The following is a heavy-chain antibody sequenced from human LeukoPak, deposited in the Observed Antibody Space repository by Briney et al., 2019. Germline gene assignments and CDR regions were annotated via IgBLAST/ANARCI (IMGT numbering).Heavy chain of an antibody. CDR1: GYTFTSYG. CDR2: ISAYNGNT. CDR3: ARGCSSTSCSQEVDP. Sequence: VSVKVSCKASGYTFTSYGISWVRQAPGQGLEWMGWISAYNGNTNYAQKLQGRVTMTRDTSTSTVYMELSSLRSEDTAVYYCARGCSSTSCSQEVDPWGQGTLVTVSS. V-gene: IGHV1-18*01. J-gene: IGHJ5*02. D-gene: IGHD2-2*01.